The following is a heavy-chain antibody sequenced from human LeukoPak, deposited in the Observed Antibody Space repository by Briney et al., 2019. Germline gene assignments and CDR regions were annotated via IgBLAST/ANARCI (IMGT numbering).Heavy chain of an antibody. D-gene: IGHD6-19*01. J-gene: IGHJ4*02. CDR2: TYYSGST. CDR3: ARHSSGWYYFDY. CDR1: GGSISSSSYY. Sequence: PSETLSLTCTVSGGSISSSSYYWGWIRQPPGKGLEWIGSTYYSGSTYYNPSLKSRVTISVDTSKNQFSLKLSSVTAADTAVYYCARHSSGWYYFDYWGQGTLVTVSS. V-gene: IGHV4-39*01.